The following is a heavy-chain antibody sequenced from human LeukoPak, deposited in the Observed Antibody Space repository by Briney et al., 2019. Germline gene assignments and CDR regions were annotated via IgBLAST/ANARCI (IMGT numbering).Heavy chain of an antibody. CDR2: ISSSSSDI. Sequence: GESLRLSCTGSGFTLSSYAMNWVRRAPGQGLEWVSSISSSSSDIYYTDSVKGRFTISRDNAKNSLHLQMDSLRAEDTAVYFCARVEATTGRNYHYYYMDVWGKGTTVIVSS. V-gene: IGHV3-21*01. CDR1: GFTLSSYA. CDR3: ARVEATTGRNYHYYYMDV. J-gene: IGHJ6*03. D-gene: IGHD1-1*01.